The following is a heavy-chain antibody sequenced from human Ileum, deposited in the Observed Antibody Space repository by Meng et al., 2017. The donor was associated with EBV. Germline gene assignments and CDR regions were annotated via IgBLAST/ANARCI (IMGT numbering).Heavy chain of an antibody. V-gene: IGHV4-4*02. J-gene: IGHJ4*02. CDR3: ASNGAFSLDH. CDR1: GDSSNNEHG. CDR2: IHHTRGP. D-gene: IGHD2-8*01. Sequence: VQRRGAGPGRVGPSGTLSLTCSVSGDSSNNEHGWSWVRQSPGKGLEWIGEIHHTRGPNYNPSLKSRVIISVDKSNNHFSLRLSAVTAADTAVYYCASNGAFSLDHWGQGTLVTVSS.